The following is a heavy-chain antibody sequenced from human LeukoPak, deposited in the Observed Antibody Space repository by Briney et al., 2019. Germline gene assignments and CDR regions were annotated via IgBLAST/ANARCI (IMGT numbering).Heavy chain of an antibody. J-gene: IGHJ4*02. CDR3: ARDDALVATGSFDY. V-gene: IGHV1-18*01. CDR2: ISAYNGNT. CDR1: GYTFTRYG. Sequence: GASVKVSCKSSGYTFTRYGFNWVRQAPGQGLEWIGWISAYNGNTNYAQKLQGRVTMTTDTSTSTAYMELRSLRSDDTAVYYCARDDALVATGSFDYWGQGTLVTVSS. D-gene: IGHD5-12*01.